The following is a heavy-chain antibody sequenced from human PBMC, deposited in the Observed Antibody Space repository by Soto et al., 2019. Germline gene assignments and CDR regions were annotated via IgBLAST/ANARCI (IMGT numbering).Heavy chain of an antibody. V-gene: IGHV4-39*01. J-gene: IGHJ6*02. Sequence: PSETLSLTCTVSGGSISSSSYYWGWMRQPPGKGLEWIGSIYYSGSTYYNPSLKSRVTISVDASKNQFSLKLSSVTAADTAVYYCARRLYYDSSGFEGGGMDVWGQGTTVTVSS. CDR3: ARRLYYDSSGFEGGGMDV. D-gene: IGHD3-22*01. CDR1: GGSISSSSYY. CDR2: IYYSGST.